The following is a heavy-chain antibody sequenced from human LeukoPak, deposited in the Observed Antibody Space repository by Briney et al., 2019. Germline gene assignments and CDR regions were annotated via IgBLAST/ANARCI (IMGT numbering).Heavy chain of an antibody. CDR3: ISLPRSSWSTGVDY. CDR1: GFTFGDYA. CDR2: IRSKADGGTT. V-gene: IGHV3-49*04. D-gene: IGHD6-13*01. Sequence: QPGGSLRLSCTASGFTFGDYAMSWVRQAPGKGLEWVGFIRSKADGGTTEYAASVKGRFTISREDSKSIAYLQMNSLKTEDTAVYYCISLPRSSWSTGVDYWGQGTLVTVSS. J-gene: IGHJ4*02.